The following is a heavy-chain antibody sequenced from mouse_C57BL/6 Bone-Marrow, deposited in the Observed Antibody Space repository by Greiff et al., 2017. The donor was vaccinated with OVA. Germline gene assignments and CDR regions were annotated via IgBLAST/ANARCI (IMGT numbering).Heavy chain of an antibody. Sequence: VQLQQSGAELVRPGASVTLSCTASGFNIKDDYMHWVKQRPEQGLEWIGWIDPENGDTEYASKFQGKATITADTSSNTAYLQLSSLTSEDTAVYYCTSATVVAPGAMDYWGQGTSVTVSS. V-gene: IGHV14-4*01. CDR1: GFNIKDDY. D-gene: IGHD1-1*01. J-gene: IGHJ4*01. CDR2: IDPENGDT. CDR3: TSATVVAPGAMDY.